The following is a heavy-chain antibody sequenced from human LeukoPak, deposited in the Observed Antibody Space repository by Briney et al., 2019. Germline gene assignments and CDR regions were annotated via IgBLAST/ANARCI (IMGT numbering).Heavy chain of an antibody. Sequence: GGSLRLSCAASGFTFSSYWMYWVRQAPGKGLEWVANIKEDGSEEYYVESVKGRLSVSRDNAKNSLYLQMNSPRAEDTAVYYCARDVYSSGYYGQNWGQGILVTVSS. CDR3: ARDVYSSGYYGQN. CDR1: GFTFSSYW. CDR2: IKEDGSEE. J-gene: IGHJ4*02. D-gene: IGHD3-22*01. V-gene: IGHV3-7*01.